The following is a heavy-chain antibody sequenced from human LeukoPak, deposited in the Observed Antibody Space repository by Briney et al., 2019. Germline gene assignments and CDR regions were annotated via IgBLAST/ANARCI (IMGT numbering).Heavy chain of an antibody. V-gene: IGHV3-23*01. CDR2: ISGSGGST. CDR1: GGSISSGGYY. D-gene: IGHD6-19*01. Sequence: DPSETLSLTCTVSGGSISSGGYYWSWIRQAPGKGLEWVSAISGSGGSTYYADSVKGRFTISRDNSKNTLYLQMNSLRAEDTAVYYCAKLADSSGWYYFDYWGQGTLVTVSS. CDR3: AKLADSSGWYYFDY. J-gene: IGHJ4*02.